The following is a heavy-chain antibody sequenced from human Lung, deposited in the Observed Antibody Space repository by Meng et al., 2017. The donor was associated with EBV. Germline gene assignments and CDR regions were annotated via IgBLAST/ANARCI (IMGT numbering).Heavy chain of an antibody. J-gene: IGHJ4*02. D-gene: IGHD1-26*01. CDR2: ISAYNGNT. CDR3: ARVEVGITSGDY. Sequence: QAQLVQSGGEVKKPGASVKVCCKASGYTFTNYGTTWVRQAPGQGLEWMGWISAYNGNTNYAQTLQGRVTMTTDTSTSTAYMELGSLRSDDTAVYYCARVEVGITSGDYWGQGTLVTVSS. V-gene: IGHV1-18*01. CDR1: GYTFTNYG.